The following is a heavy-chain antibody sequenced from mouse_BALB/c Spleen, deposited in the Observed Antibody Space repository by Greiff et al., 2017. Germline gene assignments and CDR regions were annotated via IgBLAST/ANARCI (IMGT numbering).Heavy chain of an antibody. D-gene: IGHD1-1*01. CDR2: IWAGGST. J-gene: IGHJ4*01. CDR3: ASPLLLRSGGDYAMDY. Sequence: VQLVESGPGLVAPSQSLSITCTVSGFSLTSYGVHWVRQPPGKGLEWLGVIWAGGSTNYNSALMSRLSISKDNSKSQVFLKMNSLQTDDTAMYYCASPLLLRSGGDYAMDYWGQGTSVTVSS. V-gene: IGHV2-9*02. CDR1: GFSLTSYG.